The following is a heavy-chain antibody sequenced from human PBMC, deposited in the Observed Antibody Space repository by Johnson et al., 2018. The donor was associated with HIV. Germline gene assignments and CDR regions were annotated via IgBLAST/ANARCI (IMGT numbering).Heavy chain of an antibody. Sequence: VQLVESGGGLVQPGGSLRLSCAVSGFTFSTYWMTWVRQAPGKGLEWVANIKQDGSEKYYVDSVKGRFTISRDNAKNSLYLQMNSLRTEDTAVYYCARVRGGTGHGAFDIWGQGTMVTVSS. J-gene: IGHJ3*02. V-gene: IGHV3-7*02. CDR2: IKQDGSEK. CDR1: GFTFSTYW. CDR3: ARVRGGTGHGAFDI.